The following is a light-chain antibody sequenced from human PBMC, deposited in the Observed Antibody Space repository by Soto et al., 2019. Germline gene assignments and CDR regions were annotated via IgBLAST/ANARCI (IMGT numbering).Light chain of an antibody. CDR3: SSYAASRTRV. J-gene: IGLJ1*01. CDR2: GVS. Sequence: QSVLTQPASVSGSPGQSITISCTGTSSDFGDYNYVSWYQHHPDKAPKLIIFGVSNRPSGVSNRFSASKSGNTASLTISGLQVDDEADYYCSSYAASRTRVFGTGTKVTVL. CDR1: SSDFGDYNY. V-gene: IGLV2-14*01.